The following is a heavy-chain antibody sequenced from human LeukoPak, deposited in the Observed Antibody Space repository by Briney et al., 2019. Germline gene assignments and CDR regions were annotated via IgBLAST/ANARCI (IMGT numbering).Heavy chain of an antibody. V-gene: IGHV1-69*04. CDR3: ARVETKDAFDI. D-gene: IGHD3-3*01. J-gene: IGHJ3*02. CDR2: IIPILGIA. Sequence: ASVKVSCKASGGTFSSYAISWVRQAPGQGLEWMGRIIPILGIANYAQKFQGRVTITADKSTSTAYMELSSLRSEDTAVYYCARVETKDAFDIWGQGTMVTVSS. CDR1: GGTFSSYA.